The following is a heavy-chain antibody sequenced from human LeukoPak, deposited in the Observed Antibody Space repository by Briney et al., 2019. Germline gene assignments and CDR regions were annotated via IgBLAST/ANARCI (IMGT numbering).Heavy chain of an antibody. CDR3: ARATITYYYDSSGYCDY. CDR1: GYTFTSYG. D-gene: IGHD3-22*01. CDR2: ISAYNGNT. J-gene: IGHJ4*02. Sequence: ASVKVSCKASGYTFTSYGISWVRQAPGQGLEWMGWISAYNGNTNYAQEPQGRATMTTDTPTSTAYMELRSLRSDDTAVYYCARATITYYYDSSGYCDYWGQGTLVTVSS. V-gene: IGHV1-18*01.